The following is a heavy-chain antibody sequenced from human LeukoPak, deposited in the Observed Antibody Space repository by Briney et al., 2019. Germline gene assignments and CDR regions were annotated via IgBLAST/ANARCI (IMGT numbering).Heavy chain of an antibody. J-gene: IGHJ6*02. V-gene: IGHV3-30*18. CDR1: GFTFSSYG. CDR2: ISYDGSNK. D-gene: IGHD2-15*01. Sequence: GGSLRLSCAASGFTFSSYGMHWVRQAPGKGLEWVAVISYDGSNKYYADSVKGRFTISRDNSKNTLYLQLNSPRAEDTAVYYCAKRIGPKGSHYFYAMDVWGQGTTVTVSS. CDR3: AKRIGPKGSHYFYAMDV.